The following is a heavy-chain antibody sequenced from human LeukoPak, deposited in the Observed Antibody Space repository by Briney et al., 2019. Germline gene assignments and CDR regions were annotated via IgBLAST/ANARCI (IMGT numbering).Heavy chain of an antibody. D-gene: IGHD3-9*01. CDR1: GFTFSSYS. Sequence: GGSLRLSCAASGFTFSSYSMNWVRQAPGKGLEWVSSISSSSSYIYYADPVKGRLTISRDNAKNSLYLQMNSLRAEDTAVYYCASPLGKNYDILTGYPDYWGQGTLVTVSS. CDR2: ISSSSSYI. J-gene: IGHJ4*02. V-gene: IGHV3-21*01. CDR3: ASPLGKNYDILTGYPDY.